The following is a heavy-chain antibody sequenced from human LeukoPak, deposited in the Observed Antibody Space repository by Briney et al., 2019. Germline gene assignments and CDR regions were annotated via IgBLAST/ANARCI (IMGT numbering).Heavy chain of an antibody. CDR2: IYSGGST. CDR3: AKGSITMVRGPLYYFDY. D-gene: IGHD3-10*01. Sequence: GGSLRLSCAASGFTVSSNYMSWVRQAPGKGLEWVSVIYSGGSTYYADSVKGRFTISRDNSKNTLYLQMNSLRAEDTAVYYCAKGSITMVRGPLYYFDYWGQGTLVTVSS. V-gene: IGHV3-66*01. CDR1: GFTVSSNY. J-gene: IGHJ4*02.